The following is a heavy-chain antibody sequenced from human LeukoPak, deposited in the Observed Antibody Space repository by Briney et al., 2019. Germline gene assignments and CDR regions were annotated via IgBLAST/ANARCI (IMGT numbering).Heavy chain of an antibody. Sequence: GGSLRLSCAASGFIFSSYAMSWVRQAPGKGLEWVSAISGSGGSTYYADSVKGRFTISRDNSKNTLYLQMNSLRAEDTAVYYCAKDAGYCSGGSCYSISWYFDYWGQGTLVTVSS. CDR1: GFIFSSYA. D-gene: IGHD2-15*01. V-gene: IGHV3-23*01. CDR2: ISGSGGST. CDR3: AKDAGYCSGGSCYSISWYFDY. J-gene: IGHJ4*02.